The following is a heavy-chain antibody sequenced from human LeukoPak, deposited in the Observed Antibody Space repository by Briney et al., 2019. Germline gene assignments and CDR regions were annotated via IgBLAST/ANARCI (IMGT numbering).Heavy chain of an antibody. CDR1: GGSINPYY. D-gene: IGHD3-3*01. J-gene: IGHJ4*02. CDR3: ARGLKDDFWSGYFRFDY. CDR2: MHHSGTT. V-gene: IGHV4-59*01. Sequence: SETLSLTCTVSGGSINPYYWTWIRQPPGKGLEWIGYMHHSGTTNHNPSLKRRVTISVDTSKNQFSLSLTSVTAADTAIYYCARGLKDDFWSGYFRFDYWGQGTLVTVSS.